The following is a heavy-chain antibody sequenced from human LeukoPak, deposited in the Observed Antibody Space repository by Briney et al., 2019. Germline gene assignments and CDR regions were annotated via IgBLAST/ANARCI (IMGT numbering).Heavy chain of an antibody. Sequence: SVKVSCKASGGTFSSYAISWVRQAPGQGLEWMGGIIPIFGTANYAQKFQGRVTITADESTSTAYMELSSLRSEDTAVYYCAVKDCTNGVCGGDAFDIWGQGTMVTVSS. CDR1: GGTFSSYA. CDR3: AVKDCTNGVCGGDAFDI. V-gene: IGHV1-69*13. CDR2: IIPIFGTA. J-gene: IGHJ3*02. D-gene: IGHD2-8*01.